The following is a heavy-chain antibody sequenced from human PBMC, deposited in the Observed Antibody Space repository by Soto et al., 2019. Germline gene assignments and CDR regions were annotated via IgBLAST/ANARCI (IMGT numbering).Heavy chain of an antibody. CDR3: ARSGDYCTSITCLFDSS. CDR1: GYTFTSYG. Sequence: HAQLVKSGGEVKKPGASVKVSCRASGYTFTSYGYAWVRQAPGQGLEWMGWISAYNGDTNYAQKFQDRATLTKDTSTTTAHMELRNLGSDDTAVYYCARSGDYCTSITCLFDSSWCLGTLVTVSS. V-gene: IGHV1-18*01. J-gene: IGHJ4*02. CDR2: ISAYNGDT. D-gene: IGHD2-8*01.